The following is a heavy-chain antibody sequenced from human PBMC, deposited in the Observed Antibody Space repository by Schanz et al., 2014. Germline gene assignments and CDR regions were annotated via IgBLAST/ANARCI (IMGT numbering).Heavy chain of an antibody. D-gene: IGHD3-10*01. CDR1: GYTLSKLS. CDR2: LDLEDGEI. V-gene: IGHV1-24*01. J-gene: IGHJ6*02. Sequence: QVQLVQSGAEVKKAGVSVKVSCKVSGYTLSKLSIHWVRQAPGKGLEWMGGLDLEDGEIVYAEQLKGRVTMTEDTSTDTAYMELSSLRSQDTAVYYCATAEDASGSYGLPACGVWGQGTTVIVSS. CDR3: ATAEDASGSYGLPACGV.